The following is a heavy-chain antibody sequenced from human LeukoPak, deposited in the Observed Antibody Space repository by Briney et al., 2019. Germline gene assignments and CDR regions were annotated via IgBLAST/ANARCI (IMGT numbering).Heavy chain of an antibody. D-gene: IGHD4-17*01. CDR1: GSSFTSYW. CDR2: IYPGDSDT. J-gene: IGHJ4*02. CDR3: ARHHDYGDYGCFDY. Sequence: GASLQISCKGSGSSFTSYWIGWVRQLPGKGLEWMGIIYPGDSDTRYSPSFQGQVTISADKSIRTAYLQWSSLKASDTAIYYCARHHDYGDYGCFDYWGQGTLVTVSS. V-gene: IGHV5-51*01.